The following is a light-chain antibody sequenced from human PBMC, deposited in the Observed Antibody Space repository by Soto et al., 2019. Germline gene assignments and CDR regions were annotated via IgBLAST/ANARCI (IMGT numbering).Light chain of an antibody. J-gene: IGLJ3*02. CDR2: DDS. CDR1: NIGRKT. CDR3: QVWDSSSDHWV. V-gene: IGLV3-21*02. Sequence: SYELTQPPSVSVALGQTARITCGGNNIGRKTAHWYQQKPGQAPVLVVYDDSDRPSGIPERFSGSNSGNTATLTISRVEAGDEADYYCQVWDSSSDHWVFGGGTKVTVL.